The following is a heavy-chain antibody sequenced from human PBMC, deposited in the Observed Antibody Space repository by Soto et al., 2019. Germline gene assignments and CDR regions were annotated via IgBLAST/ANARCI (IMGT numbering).Heavy chain of an antibody. V-gene: IGHV1-2*02. J-gene: IGHJ4*02. D-gene: IGHD1-26*01. CDR2: INPNSGGT. Sequence: GRQAPGQGLEWMGWINPNSGGTNYAQKFQGRVTMTRDTSISTAYMELSRLRSDDTAVYYCARERRGSFDYWGQGTLVTSPQ. CDR3: ARERRGSFDY.